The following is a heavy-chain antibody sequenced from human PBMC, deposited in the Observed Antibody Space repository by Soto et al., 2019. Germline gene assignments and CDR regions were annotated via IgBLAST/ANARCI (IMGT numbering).Heavy chain of an antibody. Sequence: ASETLSLTCTVSGGSISSRNRYWGWLRQPPGRGLEWIGSTYESGSSDYNPSPKSRVTMSVDMSKNQFSLKINSVTPADTAMYFCARHGDTGSLRTWFDLWGQGTLVTVSS. J-gene: IGHJ5*02. D-gene: IGHD1-26*01. V-gene: IGHV4-39*01. CDR3: ARHGDTGSLRTWFDL. CDR1: GGSISSRNRY. CDR2: TYESGSS.